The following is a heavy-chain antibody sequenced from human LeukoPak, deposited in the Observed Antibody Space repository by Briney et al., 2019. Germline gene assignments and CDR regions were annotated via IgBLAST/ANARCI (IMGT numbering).Heavy chain of an antibody. CDR3: AKGWYGAFDI. CDR2: ISYDGSNK. CDR1: GFTFSSYA. Sequence: GGSLRLSCAASGFTFSSYAMHWVRQAPGKGLEWVAVISYDGSNKYYADSVKGRFTISRDNSKNTLYLQMNSLRAEDTAVYYCAKGWYGAFDIWGQGTMVTVSS. V-gene: IGHV3-30-3*01. D-gene: IGHD6-13*01. J-gene: IGHJ3*02.